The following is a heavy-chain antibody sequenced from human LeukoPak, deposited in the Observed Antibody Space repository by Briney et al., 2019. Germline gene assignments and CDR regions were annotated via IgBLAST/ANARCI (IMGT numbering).Heavy chain of an antibody. J-gene: IGHJ4*02. CDR2: ISYDGSNK. Sequence: GRSLRLSCAASGFTFSSYGMHWVRQAPGKGLEWVAVISYDGSNKYYADSVKGRFSISRDNSKNTLYLQMNSLRAEDTAVYYCAKGNLPPDYWGQGTLVTVSS. CDR1: GFTFSSYG. V-gene: IGHV3-30*18. CDR3: AKGNLPPDY.